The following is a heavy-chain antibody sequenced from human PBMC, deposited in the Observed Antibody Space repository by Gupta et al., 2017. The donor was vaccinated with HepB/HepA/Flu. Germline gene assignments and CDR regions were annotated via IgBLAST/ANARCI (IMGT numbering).Heavy chain of an antibody. V-gene: IGHV4-39*01. Sequence: QLHLQESGPGLVRPSETLSLTCSVSGDSITSTYYWGWIRQPPGNGLEWIGHIYYGGSSYYNPSLKSRVTLSVDSSKNQCSLKLNSVTAADTAVYFCARAADPRWFDPWGQGTLVTVSS. J-gene: IGHJ5*02. CDR3: ARAADPRWFDP. CDR1: GDSITSTYY. CDR2: IYYGGSS.